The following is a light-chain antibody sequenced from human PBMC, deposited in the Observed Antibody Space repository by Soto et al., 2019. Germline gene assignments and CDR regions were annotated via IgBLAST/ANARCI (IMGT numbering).Light chain of an antibody. J-gene: IGLJ2*01. CDR2: ELS. Sequence: QSALTQPPSASGSPGQSVTISCTGTSRDVGGHDYVSWYQQHSGKAPKLMIYELSKRPSGVPDRFSGSKSGNTASLTVSGLQAEDEADYYCSSYATGNSLIFGGGTKLTVL. CDR1: SRDVGGHDY. CDR3: SSYATGNSLI. V-gene: IGLV2-8*01.